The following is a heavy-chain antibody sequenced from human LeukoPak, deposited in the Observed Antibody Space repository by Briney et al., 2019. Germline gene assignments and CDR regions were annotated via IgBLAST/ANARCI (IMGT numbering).Heavy chain of an antibody. CDR2: ISYDGSNK. D-gene: IGHD2-15*01. Sequence: PGRSLRLSCAASGFTFSSYGMHWVRQASGKGLEWGAVISYDGSNKYYADSVKGRFTISRDNSKNTLYLQMNSLRAEDTAVYYCARDQTGFCSGSSCLGSTFDYWGQGTLVTVSS. CDR1: GFTFSSYG. CDR3: ARDQTGFCSGSSCLGSTFDY. V-gene: IGHV3-30*03. J-gene: IGHJ4*02.